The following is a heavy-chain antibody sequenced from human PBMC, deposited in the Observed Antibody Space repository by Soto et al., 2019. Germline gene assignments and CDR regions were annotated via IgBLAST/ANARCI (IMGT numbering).Heavy chain of an antibody. D-gene: IGHD6-19*01. V-gene: IGHV2-5*01. Sequence: QITLKESGPTLVKPTQTLTLTCTFSGFSLRTSGVAVGWIRQPPGKALEWLALIYWNDEKLYRPSLKSRLTITKDTSKNQVVLTVTNMDPVDTATYYCAHTFGSGWYQAYFDYWGQGILVTVSS. CDR2: IYWNDEK. J-gene: IGHJ4*02. CDR1: GFSLRTSGVA. CDR3: AHTFGSGWYQAYFDY.